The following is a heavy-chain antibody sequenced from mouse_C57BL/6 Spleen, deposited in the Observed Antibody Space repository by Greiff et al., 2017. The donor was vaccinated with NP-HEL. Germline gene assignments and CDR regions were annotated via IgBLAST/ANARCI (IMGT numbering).Heavy chain of an antibody. J-gene: IGHJ2*01. V-gene: IGHV3-6*01. Sequence: VQLKESGPGLVKPSQSLSLTCSVTGYSITSGYYWNWIRQFPGNKLEWMGYISYDGSNNYNPSLKNRIPITRDTSKNQFFLKLNSVTTEDTATYYCARGDYPYFDYWGQGTTLTVSS. CDR1: GYSITSGYY. CDR3: ARGDYPYFDY. D-gene: IGHD2-4*01. CDR2: ISYDGSN.